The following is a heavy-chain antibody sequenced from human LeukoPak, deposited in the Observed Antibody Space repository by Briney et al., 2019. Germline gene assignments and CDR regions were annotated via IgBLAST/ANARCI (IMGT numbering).Heavy chain of an antibody. D-gene: IGHD3-22*01. CDR1: GGSFSGYY. CDR2: INHSGST. Sequence: PSETLSLTCAVYGGSFSGYYWSWIRQPPGKGLEWIGEINHSGSTNYNPSLKSRVTISVDTSKNQFSLKLSSVTAADMAVYYCARGPTGYYYDSSGYYPWGQGTLVTVSS. V-gene: IGHV4-34*01. J-gene: IGHJ5*02. CDR3: ARGPTGYYYDSSGYYP.